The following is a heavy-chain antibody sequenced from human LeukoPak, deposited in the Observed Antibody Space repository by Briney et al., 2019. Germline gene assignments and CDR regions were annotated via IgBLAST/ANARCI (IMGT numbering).Heavy chain of an antibody. J-gene: IGHJ4*02. D-gene: IGHD6-19*01. CDR3: AKDLQWLVINY. Sequence: GGSLRLSCAASGFTFSSYAMSWVRQAPGKGLERVSAISGSGGSTYYADSVKGRFTISRDNSKNTLYLQMNSLRAEDTAVYYCAKDLQWLVINYWGQGTLVTVSS. V-gene: IGHV3-23*01. CDR1: GFTFSSYA. CDR2: ISGSGGST.